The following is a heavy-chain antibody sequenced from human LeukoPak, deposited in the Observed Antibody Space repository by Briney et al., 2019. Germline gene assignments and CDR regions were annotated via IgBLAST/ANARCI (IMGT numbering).Heavy chain of an antibody. V-gene: IGHV3-23*01. CDR2: ISNSGSST. J-gene: IGHJ3*02. CDR1: GFTFSNYA. CDR3: TKDQVGWADAFDI. D-gene: IGHD6-19*01. Sequence: PGGSLRLSCAASGFTFSNYAMSWVRQAPGKGLEWVSIISNSGSSTYYAESVKGRFTISRDNSKNTLFLQMNSLGAEDTAIYYCTKDQVGWADAFDIWGQGTMVTVSS.